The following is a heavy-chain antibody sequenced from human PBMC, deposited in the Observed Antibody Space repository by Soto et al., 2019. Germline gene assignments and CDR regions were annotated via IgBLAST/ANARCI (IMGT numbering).Heavy chain of an antibody. Sequence: SETLSLTCTVSGGSISSSSYYWGWIRQPPGKGLEWIGSIYYSGSTYYNPSLKSRVTISVDTSKNQFSLKLSSVTAADTAVYYCARGEYYGSGPDFDYWGQGTLVTVSS. D-gene: IGHD3-10*01. CDR2: IYYSGST. J-gene: IGHJ4*02. CDR1: GGSISSSSYY. CDR3: ARGEYYGSGPDFDY. V-gene: IGHV4-39*01.